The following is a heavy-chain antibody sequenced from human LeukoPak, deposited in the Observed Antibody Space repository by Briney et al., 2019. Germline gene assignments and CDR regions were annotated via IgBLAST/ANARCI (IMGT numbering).Heavy chain of an antibody. CDR1: GYTFTGYY. CDR3: ARDPWSDNWFDP. Sequence: ASVKVSCTASGYTFTGYYMHWVRQAPGQGLEWMGWINPNSGGTNYAQKFQGRVTMTRDTSISTAYMELSRLGSDDTAVYYCARDPWSDNWFDPWGQGTLVTVSS. V-gene: IGHV1-2*02. CDR2: INPNSGGT. J-gene: IGHJ5*02.